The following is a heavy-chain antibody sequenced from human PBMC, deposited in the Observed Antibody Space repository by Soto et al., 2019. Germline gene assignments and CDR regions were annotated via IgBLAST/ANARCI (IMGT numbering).Heavy chain of an antibody. CDR3: ARVLHEYYFDY. D-gene: IGHD1-26*01. CDR2: IYYIGNT. CDR1: GGSISTRSSY. Sequence: SETLSLTCTVSGGSISTRSSYWGWIRQPPGKGLEWIGSIYYIGNTYYNPSLKSRVTISVDTSKTRFSLNLSSVTTADTAVYYCARVLHEYYFDYWGQGTLVTVSS. J-gene: IGHJ4*02. V-gene: IGHV4-39*07.